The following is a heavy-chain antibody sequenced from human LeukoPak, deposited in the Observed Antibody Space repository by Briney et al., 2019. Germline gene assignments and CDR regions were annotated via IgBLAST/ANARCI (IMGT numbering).Heavy chain of an antibody. J-gene: IGHJ5*02. CDR1: GFTFSSYG. D-gene: IGHD6-13*01. CDR3: AKDRYSSSWYYWFDP. V-gene: IGHV3-30*18. CDR2: ISYDESNK. Sequence: GGSLRLSCAASGFTFSSYGMHWVRQAPGKGLEWVAVISYDESNKYYADSVKGRFTISRDNSKNTLYLQMNSLRAEDTAVYYCAKDRYSSSWYYWFDPWGQGTLVTVSS.